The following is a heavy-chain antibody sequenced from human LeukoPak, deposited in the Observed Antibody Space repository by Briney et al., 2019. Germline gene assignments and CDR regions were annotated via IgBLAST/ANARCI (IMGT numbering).Heavy chain of an antibody. CDR3: ARAWEYGASRGKMDV. D-gene: IGHD1-26*01. CDR2: ISAYNGHT. CDR1: GGTFVSFT. V-gene: IGHV1-18*01. J-gene: IGHJ6*04. Sequence: ASVKVSCKASGGTFVSFTISWVRQAPGQGLEWMRWISAYNGHTNFAWKFQGRVTLTTETSTTTAYMELRNLRSDDTAVYYCARAWEYGASRGKMDVWGKGTTVSVSS.